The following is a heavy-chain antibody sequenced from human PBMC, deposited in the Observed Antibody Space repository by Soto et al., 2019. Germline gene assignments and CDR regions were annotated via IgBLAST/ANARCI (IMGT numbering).Heavy chain of an antibody. J-gene: IGHJ4*02. D-gene: IGHD3-22*01. V-gene: IGHV3-23*01. Sequence: PVGSLRLSCAASGFTFSSYAMSWVRQAPGKGLEWVSAISGSGGSTHYADSVKGRFTISRDNSKNTLYLQMNSLRAEDTAVYFCAKDRDTMIVTMFDYWGQGTLVTVSS. CDR3: AKDRDTMIVTMFDY. CDR1: GFTFSSYA. CDR2: ISGSGGST.